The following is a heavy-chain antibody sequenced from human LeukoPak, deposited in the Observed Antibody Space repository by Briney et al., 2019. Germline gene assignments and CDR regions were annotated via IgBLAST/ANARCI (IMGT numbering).Heavy chain of an antibody. CDR3: AKVPFHGTGVVTVSYYGMDV. Sequence: PGRSLRLSCAASGFTFSSHGMHWVRQAPGKGLEWVAVISYDGSNKYYADSVKGRFTISRDNSKNTLYLQMNSLRAEDTAVYYCAKVPFHGTGVVTVSYYGMDVWGQGTTVTVSS. CDR1: GFTFSSHG. D-gene: IGHD3-3*01. J-gene: IGHJ6*02. V-gene: IGHV3-30*18. CDR2: ISYDGSNK.